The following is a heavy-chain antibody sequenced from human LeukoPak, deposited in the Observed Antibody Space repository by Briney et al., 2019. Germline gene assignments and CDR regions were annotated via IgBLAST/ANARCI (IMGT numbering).Heavy chain of an antibody. J-gene: IGHJ6*02. CDR2: IIPIFGTA. CDR3: AGVESRGYYYGMDV. Sequence: VASVKVSCKASGGTFSSYTISWVRQAPGQGLEWMGGIIPIFGTANYAQKFQGGVTITADESTSTAYMELSSLRSEDTAVYYCAGVESRGYYYGMDVWGQGTTVTVSS. CDR1: GGTFSSYT. V-gene: IGHV1-69*13.